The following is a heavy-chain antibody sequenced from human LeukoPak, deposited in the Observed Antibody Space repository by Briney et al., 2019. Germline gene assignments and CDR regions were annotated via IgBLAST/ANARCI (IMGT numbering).Heavy chain of an antibody. V-gene: IGHV1-46*01. D-gene: IGHD6-13*01. J-gene: IGHJ4*02. CDR1: GYTFTSYY. Sequence: GASVKVSCKASGYTFTSYYMHWVRQAPGQGLEWMGIINPSGGSTNYAQKFQGRVTMTRDTSISTAYMELSRLRSDDTAVYYCARDPLYSSSWYYFDYWGQGTLVTVSS. CDR2: INPSGGST. CDR3: ARDPLYSSSWYYFDY.